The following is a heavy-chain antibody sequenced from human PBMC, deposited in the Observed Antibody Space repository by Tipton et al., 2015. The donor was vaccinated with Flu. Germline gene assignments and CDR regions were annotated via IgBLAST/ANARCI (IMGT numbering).Heavy chain of an antibody. CDR2: ISYDGKE. V-gene: IGHV3-30-3*02. J-gene: IGHJ4*02. CDR3: AKDERLWFGEFGFGY. D-gene: IGHD3-10*01. CDR1: GFTFSNYA. Sequence: RSLRLSCEGSGFTFSNYAMHWVRQVPGKGLAWVAGISYDGKEYYADSVKGRFTIFRDNSKNTLFLHMNGLRPEDTAVYYCAKDERLWFGEFGFGYWGQGTLVTVSS.